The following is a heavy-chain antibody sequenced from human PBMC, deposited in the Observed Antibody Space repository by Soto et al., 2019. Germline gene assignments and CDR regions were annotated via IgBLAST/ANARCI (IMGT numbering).Heavy chain of an antibody. V-gene: IGHV4-34*01. CDR2: INHSGST. J-gene: IGHJ4*02. CDR1: GGSFSGYD. CDR3: ARDKITGLFDY. Sequence: SETLSLTCAVYGGSFSGYDWTWIRQPPGTGLEWIGEINHSGSTNYSPSLKSRVTISVDTSKKQFSLKLTSVTAADTAVYYCARDKITGLFDYWGQGTLVTVSS. D-gene: IGHD2-8*02.